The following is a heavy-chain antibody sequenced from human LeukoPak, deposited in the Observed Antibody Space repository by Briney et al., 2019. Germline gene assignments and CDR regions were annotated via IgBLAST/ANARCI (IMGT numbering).Heavy chain of an antibody. D-gene: IGHD3-22*01. V-gene: IGHV3-33*06. CDR2: IWYDGSNK. CDR1: GFTFSSYA. J-gene: IGHJ3*02. Sequence: PGRSLRLSCAASGFTFSSYAMHWVRQAPGKGLERVAVIWYDGSNKYYADSVKGRFTISRDNSKNTLYLQMNSLRAEDTAVYYCAKDSAGYYYAFGIWGQGTMVTVSS. CDR3: AKDSAGYYYAFGI.